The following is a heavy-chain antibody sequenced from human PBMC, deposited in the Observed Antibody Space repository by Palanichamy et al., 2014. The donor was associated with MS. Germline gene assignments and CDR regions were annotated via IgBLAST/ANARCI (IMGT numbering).Heavy chain of an antibody. V-gene: IGHV3-23*01. Sequence: EVQLLESGGGLVQPGGYRGTLLCSLWTHLWQLCHELGPPGLQGRGLEWVSTLSGSGSNTYYADSVKGRFTISRDNSQSTLYLHMNSLRAEDTAVYYCTKDRSWTWGDFWGQGTLVTASS. CDR3: TKDRSWTWGDF. CDR1: THLWQLC. CDR2: LSGSGSNT. J-gene: IGHJ4*02. D-gene: IGHD3-10*01.